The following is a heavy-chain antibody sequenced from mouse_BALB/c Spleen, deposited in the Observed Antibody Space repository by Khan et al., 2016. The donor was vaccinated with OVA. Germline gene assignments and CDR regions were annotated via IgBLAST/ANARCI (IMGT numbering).Heavy chain of an antibody. CDR3: AHEYDRGGGDWYFDG. CDR1: GFNIRDTH. Sequence: VQLQQSGAELVKPGASVKLSCTTSGFNIRDTHIHWVKQRPEQGLEWIGRIDPVSVNGKNAPKFQGKATITSDTSSNTAYLQLSSLTSEDTAVYFGAHEYDRGGGDWYFDGWGAGTTVTGSS. D-gene: IGHD2-4*01. V-gene: IGHV14-3*02. CDR2: IDPVSVNG. J-gene: IGHJ1*01.